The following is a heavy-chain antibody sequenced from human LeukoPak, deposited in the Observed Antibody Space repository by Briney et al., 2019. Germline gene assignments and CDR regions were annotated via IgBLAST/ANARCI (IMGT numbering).Heavy chain of an antibody. CDR2: ITNTGTAT. V-gene: IGHV3-23*05. CDR1: GFTFSNYA. Sequence: PGGSLRLSCAASGFTFSNYAMSWVRQAPGKGLECVTVITNTGTATAYADSVKGRFTISRDNSKNTLYLQMNSLRGDDTALYYCARGVDSAIDWWGQGTLVTVSS. D-gene: IGHD3-9*01. CDR3: ARGVDSAIDW. J-gene: IGHJ4*02.